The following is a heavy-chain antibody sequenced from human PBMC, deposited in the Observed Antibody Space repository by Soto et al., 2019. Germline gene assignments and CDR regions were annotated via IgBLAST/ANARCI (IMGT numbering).Heavy chain of an antibody. CDR2: IYYGGTI. CDR3: ARHVQGRTGFHTAAPSVWGVDV. V-gene: IGHV4-39*01. J-gene: IGHJ6*02. CDR1: GDSISGSSYY. Sequence: SETLSLTCIVSGDSISGSSYYWGWIRQPPGKGLEWIGNIYYGGTIYYNPSLKSRATISVDTSKDQFSLEVTYVTAADTAVYYCARHVQGRTGFHTAAPSVWGVDVWGQGTTVTVSS. D-gene: IGHD2-2*01.